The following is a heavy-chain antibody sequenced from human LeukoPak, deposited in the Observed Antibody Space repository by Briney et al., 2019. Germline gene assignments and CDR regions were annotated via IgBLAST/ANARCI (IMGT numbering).Heavy chain of an antibody. CDR1: GYTFTSYG. CDR3: ARDLFYDSSGYYFWPT. V-gene: IGHV1-18*01. D-gene: IGHD3-22*01. CDR2: ISAYNGNT. J-gene: IGHJ5*02. Sequence: GASVKVSCKASGYTFTSYGISWVRQAPGQGLEWMGWISAYNGNTSYAQKLQGRVTMTTDTSTSTAYMELRSLRSDDTAVYYCARDLFYDSSGYYFWPTWGQGTLVTVSS.